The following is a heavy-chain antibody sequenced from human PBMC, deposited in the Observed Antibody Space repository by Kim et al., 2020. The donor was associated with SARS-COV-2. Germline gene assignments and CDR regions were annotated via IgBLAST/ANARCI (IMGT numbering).Heavy chain of an antibody. CDR1: GFTVSSNY. Sequence: GGSLRLSCAASGFTVSSNYMTWVRQAPGKGLEWVSLIYSGGSTYYADSVKGRFTISRDNSKNSLYLQMNRLRAEDTAVYYCARGLSSGYYSEHAFDIWG. V-gene: IGHV3-53*01. CDR3: ARGLSSGYYSEHAFDI. J-gene: IGHJ3*02. CDR2: IYSGGST. D-gene: IGHD3-22*01.